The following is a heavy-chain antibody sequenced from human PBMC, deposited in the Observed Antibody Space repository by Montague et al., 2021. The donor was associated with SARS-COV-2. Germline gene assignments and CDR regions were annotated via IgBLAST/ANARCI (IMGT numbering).Heavy chain of an antibody. CDR2: ISSSSSYI. CDR3: ARSTHYYDSSGYFDY. J-gene: IGHJ4*02. CDR1: GFTFSSYS. Sequence: SLRLSCAASGFTFSSYSMNWVRQAPGKGLEWVSSISSSSSYIYYADSVKGRFTISRDNAKNPLYLQMNSLRAEDTAVYYCARSTHYYDSSGYFDYWGQGTLVTVSS. D-gene: IGHD3-22*01. V-gene: IGHV3-21*01.